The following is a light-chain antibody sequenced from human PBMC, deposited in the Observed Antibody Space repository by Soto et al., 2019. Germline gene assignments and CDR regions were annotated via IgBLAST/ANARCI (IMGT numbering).Light chain of an antibody. J-gene: IGKJ5*01. CDR2: DAS. CDR1: QDISNY. CDR3: LQHNSYPIT. V-gene: IGKV1-33*01. Sequence: DIQMTQSPSSLSASVGDRVTITCQASQDISNYLNWYQQKPGKAPKLLIYDASNLETGVPSRFSGSGSGTDFTFTISSLQPEDFATYYCLQHNSYPITFGQGTRLEIK.